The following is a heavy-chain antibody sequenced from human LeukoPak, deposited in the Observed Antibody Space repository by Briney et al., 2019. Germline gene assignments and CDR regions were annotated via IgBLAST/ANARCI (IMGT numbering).Heavy chain of an antibody. Sequence: GGSLRLSCAGSGFTFSNYAMTWVRQAPGKGLEWVSSVSGSGRNTFYPDSVEGRFTISRDNARNSLYLQMNSLRDEDTAVYYCAREAGTGERWYFDLWGRGTLVTVSS. CDR3: AREAGTGERWYFDL. V-gene: IGHV3-23*01. CDR1: GFTFSNYA. D-gene: IGHD7-27*01. J-gene: IGHJ2*01. CDR2: VSGSGRNT.